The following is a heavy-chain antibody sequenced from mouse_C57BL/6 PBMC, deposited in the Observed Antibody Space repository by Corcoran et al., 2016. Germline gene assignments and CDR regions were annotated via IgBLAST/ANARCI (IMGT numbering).Heavy chain of an antibody. Sequence: QIQLVQSGPELKKPGETVKISCKASGYTFTNYGMRWVKQAPGKGLKWMGWINTYSGVPTYADDFKGRFAFSLETSASTAYLQINNLKNEDTATYFCARNPPWFAYWRQGTLVTVSA. J-gene: IGHJ3*01. CDR2: INTYSGVP. CDR3: ARNPPWFAY. V-gene: IGHV9-3*01. CDR1: GYTFTNYG.